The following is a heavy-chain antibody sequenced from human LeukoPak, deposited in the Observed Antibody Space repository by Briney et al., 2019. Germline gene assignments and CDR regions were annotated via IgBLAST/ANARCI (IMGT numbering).Heavy chain of an antibody. J-gene: IGHJ4*02. V-gene: IGHV1-2*04. CDR1: GYTFSGYH. CDR2: INPNSGGT. D-gene: IGHD2-15*01. Sequence: ASVKVSCKASGYTFSGYHIHWVRQAPGQGLEWMGWINPNSGGTNYAQKFQGWVTMTRGTSISTAYMELSRLRSDDTAVYYCAREVGFDCSGGSCYVFDYWGQGTLVTVSS. CDR3: AREVGFDCSGGSCYVFDY.